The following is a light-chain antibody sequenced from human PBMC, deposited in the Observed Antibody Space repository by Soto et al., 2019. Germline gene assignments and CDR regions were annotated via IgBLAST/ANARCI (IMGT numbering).Light chain of an antibody. Sequence: EIVLTQSPGTLSLSPGERATLSYRASQSVSSSYLAWYQQKPGQAPRLLIYGASSRATGIPDRFSGSGSGTDFTLTISRLEPEDFAVYYCQQYGSSITFGQGTRLEIK. J-gene: IGKJ5*01. CDR3: QQYGSSIT. V-gene: IGKV3-20*01. CDR1: QSVSSSY. CDR2: GAS.